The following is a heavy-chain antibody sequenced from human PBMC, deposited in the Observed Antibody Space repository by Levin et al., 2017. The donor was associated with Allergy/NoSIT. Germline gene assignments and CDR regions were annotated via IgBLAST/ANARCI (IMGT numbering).Heavy chain of an antibody. Sequence: GGSLRLSCAASGFTFSSYAMHWVRQAPGKGLEWVAVISYDGSNKYYADSVKGRFTISRDNSKNTLYLQMNSLRAEDTAVYYCARDPDYGDYEDAFDIWGQGTMVTVSS. D-gene: IGHD4-17*01. J-gene: IGHJ3*02. CDR1: GFTFSSYA. CDR3: ARDPDYGDYEDAFDI. V-gene: IGHV3-30-3*01. CDR2: ISYDGSNK.